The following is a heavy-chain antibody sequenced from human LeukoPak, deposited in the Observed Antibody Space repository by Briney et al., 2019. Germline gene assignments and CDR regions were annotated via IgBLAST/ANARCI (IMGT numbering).Heavy chain of an antibody. D-gene: IGHD4-17*01. CDR1: GGSIGSYF. CDR2: IYNIGGH. Sequence: SETLSLTCTVSGGSIGSYFWNWIRQAPGKGLEWIGYIYNIGGHKYNLSRNNPVTISVDTSKNQFSLRLSSVTAADTALYYCARDNGDYFDYWGQEILVTVSS. V-gene: IGHV4-59*01. CDR3: ARDNGDYFDY. J-gene: IGHJ4*02.